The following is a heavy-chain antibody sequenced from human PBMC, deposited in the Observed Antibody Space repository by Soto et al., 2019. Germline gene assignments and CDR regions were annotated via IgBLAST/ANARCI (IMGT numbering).Heavy chain of an antibody. CDR1: GGSFSGYY. Sequence: SETLSLTCAVYGGSFSGYYWSWIRQPPGKGLEWIGEINHSGSTNYNPALKSRVTISVDTSKNQFSLKLSSVTAADTAVYYCARLRGSIENPDYYYYGMDVWGQGTTVTVSS. J-gene: IGHJ6*02. CDR2: INHSGST. V-gene: IGHV4-34*01. D-gene: IGHD3-16*02. CDR3: ARLRGSIENPDYYYYGMDV.